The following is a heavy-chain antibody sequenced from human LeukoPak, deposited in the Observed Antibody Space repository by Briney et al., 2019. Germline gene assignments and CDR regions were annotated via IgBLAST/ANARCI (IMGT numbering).Heavy chain of an antibody. D-gene: IGHD6-19*01. CDR2: IIPMYGTA. J-gene: IGHJ4*02. CDR1: GGTFSSYP. V-gene: IGHV1-69*13. CDR3: AKDLSGSGWDY. Sequence: SVKVSCKASGGTFSSYPITWVRQAPGQGLEWMGGIIPMYGTANYAQKFQGRVTITADESTSTAYMELSSLRAEDTAVYYCAKDLSGSGWDYWGQGTLVTVSS.